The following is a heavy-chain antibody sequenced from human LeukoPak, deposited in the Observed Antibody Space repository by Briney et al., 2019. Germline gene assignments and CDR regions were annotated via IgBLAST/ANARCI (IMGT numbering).Heavy chain of an antibody. CDR2: MHPDNGNT. D-gene: IGHD3-10*01. Sequence: ASVKVSCKASGYTFTNYGINWVRQAPGQGLEWMGWMHPDNGNTGYALKFQGRVTMTRNTSITTAYMELRSLRSDDTAVYYCARGHGSAFDPWGQGTLVTVSS. J-gene: IGHJ5*02. CDR1: GYTFTNYG. CDR3: ARGHGSAFDP. V-gene: IGHV1-8*02.